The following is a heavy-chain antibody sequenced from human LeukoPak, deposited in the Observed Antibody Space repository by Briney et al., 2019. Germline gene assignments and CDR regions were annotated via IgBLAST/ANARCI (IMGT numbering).Heavy chain of an antibody. Sequence: PSETLSLTCTVSGASISRGGFFWSWVRQHPGKALEWIGYINYSGTTFRNPSLQSRVSISVDTSKNQFSLNVTSMTVADTAVYFCAKDQSGGLDYWGQGVLVTVS. V-gene: IGHV4-31*03. CDR3: AKDQSGGLDY. J-gene: IGHJ4*02. CDR1: GASISRGGFF. CDR2: INYSGTT. D-gene: IGHD3-10*01.